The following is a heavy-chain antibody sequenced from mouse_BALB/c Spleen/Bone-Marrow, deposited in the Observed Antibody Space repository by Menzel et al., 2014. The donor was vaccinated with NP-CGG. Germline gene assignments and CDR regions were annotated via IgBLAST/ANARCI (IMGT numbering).Heavy chain of an antibody. D-gene: IGHD2-4*01. J-gene: IGHJ3*01. Sequence: VQLKESGPGLVKPSQSLSLTCIVTGYSITRDYAWNWIRQFPGNKLEWMGYISYSGSTTYNPSLESRISITRDTSKNQSFLQLNSVTTVDTATYYCARSSSYDYDVGFAYWGQGTLVTVSA. CDR3: ARSSSYDYDVGFAY. CDR2: ISYSGST. V-gene: IGHV3-2*02. CDR1: GYSITRDYA.